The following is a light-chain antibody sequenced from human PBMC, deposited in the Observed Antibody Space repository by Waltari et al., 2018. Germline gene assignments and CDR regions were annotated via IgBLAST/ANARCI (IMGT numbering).Light chain of an antibody. V-gene: IGKV3-20*01. CDR3: QQYVTLPAT. Sequence: EIVLTQPPGPLSSSRGERATLSCRASQSVRWFLAWYQQKPGQAPRLLIYHASSRATGIPDRFSGSGSGTDLSLTISRLEPEDFAVYYCQQYVTLPATFGQGTKLEI. CDR2: HAS. J-gene: IGKJ1*01. CDR1: QSVRWF.